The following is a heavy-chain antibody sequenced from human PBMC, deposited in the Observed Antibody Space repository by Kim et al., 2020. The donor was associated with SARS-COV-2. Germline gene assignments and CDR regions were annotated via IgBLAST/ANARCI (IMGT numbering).Heavy chain of an antibody. CDR3: AKYIVVVPAAIGFWYYYGMDV. CDR2: IIPIFGTA. CDR1: GGTFSSYA. D-gene: IGHD2-2*02. V-gene: IGHV1-69*13. J-gene: IGHJ6*02. Sequence: SVKVSCKASGGTFSSYAISWVRQAPGQGLEWMGGIIPIFGTANYAQKFQGRVTITADESTSTAYMELSSLRSEDTAVYYCAKYIVVVPAAIGFWYYYGMDVWGQGTTVTVSS.